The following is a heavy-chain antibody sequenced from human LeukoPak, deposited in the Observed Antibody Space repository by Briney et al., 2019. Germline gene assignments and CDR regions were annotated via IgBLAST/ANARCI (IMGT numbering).Heavy chain of an antibody. V-gene: IGHV4-59*08. CDR2: IYYSGST. CDR3: ARSGGSLDSSGPDY. CDR1: GGSISSYY. Sequence: SETLSLTCTVSGGSISSYYWSWIRQPPGKGLEWIGYIYYSGSTNYNPSLKSRVTISVDTSKSQFSLKLRSVTAADTAVYYCARSGGSLDSSGPDYWGQGTVVTVSS. J-gene: IGHJ4*02. D-gene: IGHD3-22*01.